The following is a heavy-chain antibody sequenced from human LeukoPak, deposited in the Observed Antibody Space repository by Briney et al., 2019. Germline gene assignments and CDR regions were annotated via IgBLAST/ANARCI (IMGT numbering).Heavy chain of an antibody. CDR2: IKQDGSEK. V-gene: IGHV3-7*03. CDR1: EFTFSNYA. J-gene: IGHJ4*02. CDR3: AKDIRDIVATMTLDY. D-gene: IGHD5-12*01. Sequence: GGSLRLSCAASEFTFSNYAMSWVRQAPGKGLEWVANIKQDGSEKYYVGSVKGRFTISRDNAKNSLYLQMNSLRAEDTALCYCAKDIRDIVATMTLDYWGQGTLVTVS.